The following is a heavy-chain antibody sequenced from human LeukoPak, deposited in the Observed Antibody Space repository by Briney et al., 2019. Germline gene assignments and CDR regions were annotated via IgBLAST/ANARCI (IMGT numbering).Heavy chain of an antibody. J-gene: IGHJ5*02. CDR3: ARAELTYCYYDSSGHTPNWFDP. CDR1: GYTFTGYY. Sequence: GASVKVSCKASGYTFTGYYMHWVRQAPGQGLEWMGWINPNSGGTNYAQKFQGWVTMTRDTSISTAYMELSRLRSDDTAVYYCARAELTYCYYDSSGHTPNWFDPWGQGTLVTVSS. D-gene: IGHD3-22*01. V-gene: IGHV1-2*04. CDR2: INPNSGGT.